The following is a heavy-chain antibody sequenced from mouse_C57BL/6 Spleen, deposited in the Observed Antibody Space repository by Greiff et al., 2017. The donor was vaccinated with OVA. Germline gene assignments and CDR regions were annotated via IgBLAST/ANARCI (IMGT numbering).Heavy chain of an antibody. CDR3: ERSGAGNYEEFDD. CDR1: GYTFTSYW. Sequence: VQLQQSGAELAKPGASVKLSCKASGYTFTSYWMHWVKQRPGQGLEWIGYINSSSGYPKYNQKFKDKATLTADKSASTANMQLSRLTYEDSAVCYSERSGAGNYEEFDDWGKGTTLTVSS. CDR2: INSSSGYP. J-gene: IGHJ2*01. V-gene: IGHV1-7*01. D-gene: IGHD2-1*01.